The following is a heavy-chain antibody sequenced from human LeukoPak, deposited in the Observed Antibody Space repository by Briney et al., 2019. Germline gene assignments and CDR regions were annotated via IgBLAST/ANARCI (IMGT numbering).Heavy chain of an antibody. J-gene: IGHJ4*02. CDR3: ARGAEYCSSTSCYTPDY. CDR1: GYTFTSYD. Sequence: GSSVKVSYKASGYTFTSYDINWVRQATGQGLEWMGWMKPNSGNTGNAQKFQGRVTMTRNTSISTAYMELSSLRSEDTAVYYCARGAEYCSSTSCYTPDYWGQGTLVTVSS. D-gene: IGHD2-2*02. CDR2: MKPNSGNT. V-gene: IGHV1-8*01.